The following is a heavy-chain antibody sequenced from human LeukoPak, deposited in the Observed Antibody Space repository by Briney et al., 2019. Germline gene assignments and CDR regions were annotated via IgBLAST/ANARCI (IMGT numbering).Heavy chain of an antibody. D-gene: IGHD2-21*01. CDR2: TSSSGSYI. CDR1: GFTFSTYT. Sequence: GGSLRLSCAASGFTFSTYTMNWVRQAPGKGLEWVSDTSSSGSYIDYADSVKGRFTISRDNAKNSLFLQMNSLRVEDTAVYYCARSLIADGAFDIWGQGTMVTVSS. V-gene: IGHV3-21*01. CDR3: ARSLIADGAFDI. J-gene: IGHJ3*02.